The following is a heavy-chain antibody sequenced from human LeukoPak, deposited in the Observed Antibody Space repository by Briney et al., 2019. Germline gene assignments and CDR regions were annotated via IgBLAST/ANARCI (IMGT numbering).Heavy chain of an antibody. CDR2: IYYSGST. CDR3: ARERGYCSGGSCYLDY. J-gene: IGHJ4*02. D-gene: IGHD2-15*01. CDR1: GFTSGSYR. Sequence: LRLSCAATGFTSGSYRMTWVRQAPGKGLEWIGYIYYSGSTYYNPSLKSRVTMSVDTSKNQFSLKLSSVTAADTAVYYCARERGYCSGGSCYLDYWGQGTLVTVSS. V-gene: IGHV4-28*03.